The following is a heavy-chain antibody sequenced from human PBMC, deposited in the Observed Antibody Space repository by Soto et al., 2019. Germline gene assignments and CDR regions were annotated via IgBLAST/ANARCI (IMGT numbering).Heavy chain of an antibody. Sequence: GGSLRLSCAPSGFSFSSYGMHWVRQATGKGLEWVAMISYDGTDEYYADSVKGRFTISRDNSKNAVYLQMNSLRAEDTAVYYCASGGSSLNFDSWGQGTLVTVSS. J-gene: IGHJ4*02. V-gene: IGHV3-30*03. CDR3: ASGGSSLNFDS. CDR1: GFSFSSYG. CDR2: ISYDGTDE. D-gene: IGHD6-6*01.